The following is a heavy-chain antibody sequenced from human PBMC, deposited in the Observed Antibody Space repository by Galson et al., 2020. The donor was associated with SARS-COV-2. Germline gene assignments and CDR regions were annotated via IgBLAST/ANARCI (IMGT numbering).Heavy chain of an antibody. V-gene: IGHV4-39*01. J-gene: IGHJ4*02. Sequence: SETLSLTCTVSHGSIISDSYYLAWIRQSPGKGLEWIGTIFHSGGTYYNPSLRGRVTVSVDTSRKQFSLKLGSVTAADTAVYYCTRRVEKWLLAGNFDSWGQGNLVAVSS. CDR2: IFHSGGT. CDR3: TRRVEKWLLAGNFDS. CDR1: HGSIISDSYY. D-gene: IGHD6-19*01.